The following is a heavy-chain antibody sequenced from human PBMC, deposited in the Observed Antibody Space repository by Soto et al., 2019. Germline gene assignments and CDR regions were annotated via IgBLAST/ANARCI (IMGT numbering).Heavy chain of an antibody. V-gene: IGHV3-30-3*01. CDR1: GFTFSSYA. D-gene: IGHD3-3*02. CDR2: ISYDGSNK. CDR3: ARDPQPFSTSYGMDV. Sequence: GGSLRLSCAASGFTFSSYAMHWVRQAPGKGLEWVAVISYDGSNKYYADSVKGRFTISRDNSKNTLYLQMNSLRAEDTAVYYCARDPQPFSTSYGMDVWGQGTKVTVSS. J-gene: IGHJ6*02.